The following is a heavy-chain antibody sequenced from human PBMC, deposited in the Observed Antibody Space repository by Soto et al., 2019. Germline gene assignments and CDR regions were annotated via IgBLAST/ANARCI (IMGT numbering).Heavy chain of an antibody. V-gene: IGHV3-74*01. CDR2: IDEYGSNI. Sequence: EVQLVESGGGLVQPGGSLRLSCAASGFTFSSYWMHWVRQVPGKGLLWVSRIDEYGSNINYADSVKGRFTISRDNARNTLYLEMNSLRAEDTALYYCTRDIGGKGAYWGQGTLVTVSS. J-gene: IGHJ4*02. D-gene: IGHD3-10*01. CDR3: TRDIGGKGAY. CDR1: GFTFSSYW.